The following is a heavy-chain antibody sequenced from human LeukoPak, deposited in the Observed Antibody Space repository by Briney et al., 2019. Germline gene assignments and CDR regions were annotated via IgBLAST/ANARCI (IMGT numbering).Heavy chain of an antibody. CDR3: VRDSSGYYLGTFDY. V-gene: IGHV3-33*01. CDR1: GFTFSSYG. CDR2: IWYDGSNK. D-gene: IGHD3-22*01. J-gene: IGHJ4*02. Sequence: PGGSLRLSCAASGFTFSSYGMHWVRQAPGKGLEWVAVIWYDGSNKYYADSVKGRFTISRDNSKNTLYLQMSSLRAEDTAVYYCVRDSSGYYLGTFDYWGQGTLVTVSS.